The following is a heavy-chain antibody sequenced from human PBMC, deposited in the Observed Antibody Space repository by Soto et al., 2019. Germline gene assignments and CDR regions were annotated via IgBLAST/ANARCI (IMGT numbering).Heavy chain of an antibody. Sequence: GGSLRLSYAASGFTFSSYAMSWVRQAPGKGLEWVSAISGSGGSTYYADSVKGRFTISRDNSKNTLYLQMNSLRAEDTAVYYCAKDNSYYYDSSGYYDGGPFDYWGQGTLVTVSS. CDR1: GFTFSSYA. D-gene: IGHD3-22*01. CDR2: ISGSGGST. J-gene: IGHJ4*02. CDR3: AKDNSYYYDSSGYYDGGPFDY. V-gene: IGHV3-23*01.